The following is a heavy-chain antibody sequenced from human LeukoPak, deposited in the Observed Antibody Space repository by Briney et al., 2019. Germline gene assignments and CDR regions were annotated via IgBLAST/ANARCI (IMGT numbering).Heavy chain of an antibody. J-gene: IGHJ6*04. V-gene: IGHV1-24*01. Sequence: ASVKVSCKVSGYTLTELSMHWVRQAPGKGLEWMGGFDPEDCETIYAQKFQGRVAMTEDTSTDTAYMELSSLRSEDTAVYYCATDLEGSGSSGRYYYYDMDVWGKGTTVTVSS. CDR3: ATDLEGSGSSGRYYYYDMDV. D-gene: IGHD3-10*01. CDR1: GYTLTELS. CDR2: FDPEDCET.